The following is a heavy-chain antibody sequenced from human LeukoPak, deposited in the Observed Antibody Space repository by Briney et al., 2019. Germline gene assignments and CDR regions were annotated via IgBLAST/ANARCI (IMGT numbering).Heavy chain of an antibody. D-gene: IGHD2-2*02. Sequence: GGSLRLSCAASGFTFDTYAFHWVRQAPGKGLEWVAVISYDGSNKYYADSVKGRFTISRDNSKNTLYLQMNSLRAEDTAVYYCARSTRYCSSTSCYTGRYYFDYWGQGTLVTVSS. V-gene: IGHV3-30-3*01. CDR1: GFTFDTYA. CDR3: ARSTRYCSSTSCYTGRYYFDY. CDR2: ISYDGSNK. J-gene: IGHJ4*02.